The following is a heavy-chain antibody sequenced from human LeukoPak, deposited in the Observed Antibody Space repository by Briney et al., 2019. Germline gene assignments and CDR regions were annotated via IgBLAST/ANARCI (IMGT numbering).Heavy chain of an antibody. CDR3: ARGGRAYCSSTSCYGAFDI. V-gene: IGHV1-69*04. J-gene: IGHJ3*02. CDR2: IIPIFGIA. CDR1: GGTFSSYA. Sequence: SVKVSCKASGGTFSSYAISWVRQAPGQGLEWMGRIIPIFGIANYAQKFQGRVTITADKSTSTAYMELSSLRSEDTAVYYCARGGRAYCSSTSCYGAFDIWGQGTMVTVSS. D-gene: IGHD2-2*01.